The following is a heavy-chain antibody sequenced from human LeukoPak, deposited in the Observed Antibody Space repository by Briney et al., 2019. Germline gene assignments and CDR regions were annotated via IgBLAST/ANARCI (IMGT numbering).Heavy chain of an antibody. V-gene: IGHV1-2*06. D-gene: IGHD3-22*01. J-gene: IGHJ6*03. CDR3: ARVHYDSSGYSYYYYYMDV. Sequence: ASVKVSCKASGYTFTGYYMHWVRQAPGQGPEWMGRINPNSGGTNYAQKFQGRVTMTRDTSISTAYMELSRLRSDDTAVYYCARVHYDSSGYSYYYYYMDVWGKGTTVTVSS. CDR2: INPNSGGT. CDR1: GYTFTGYY.